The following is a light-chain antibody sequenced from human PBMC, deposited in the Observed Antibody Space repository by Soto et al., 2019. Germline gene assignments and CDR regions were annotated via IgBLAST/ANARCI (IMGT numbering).Light chain of an antibody. V-gene: IGKV3-11*01. CDR2: DAS. CDR1: QSVSSY. J-gene: IGKJ1*01. CDR3: QQRSNCWT. Sequence: EIVLTQYPATLSLSPGERATLSCRASQSVSSYLAWYQQKPGHAPRLLIYDASNRATGIPARFSGSGSGTDFTLTFSSLEPEDFAVYYCQQRSNCWTFGQGTKVDIK.